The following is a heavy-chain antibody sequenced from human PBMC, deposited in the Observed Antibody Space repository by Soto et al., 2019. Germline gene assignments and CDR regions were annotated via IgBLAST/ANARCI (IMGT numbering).Heavy chain of an antibody. D-gene: IGHD6-25*01. Sequence: QVHLQESGPGLVKPSETLSLTCIVSGGSISGYYWSWIRQPPGKGLEWIGYIYYRGGANYNPSLKRRVSISVDTSNNLFSLRLTSVTAADTAVYYCARPTKGGAFDLWGQGTMVTVSS. V-gene: IGHV4-59*08. CDR3: ARPTKGGAFDL. J-gene: IGHJ3*01. CDR1: GGSISGYY. CDR2: IYYRGGA.